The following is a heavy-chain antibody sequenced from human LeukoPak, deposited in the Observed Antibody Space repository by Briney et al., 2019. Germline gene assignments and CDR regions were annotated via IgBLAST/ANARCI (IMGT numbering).Heavy chain of an antibody. Sequence: GGSLRLSCAASGFTFSSYAMSWVRQAPGEGLEWVSATGGDGSRTFYADFVKGRFTISRDNSKNTLYLRVDRLRAEDTAVYYCAKYRPGNCYRGPGMDVWGQGTTVTVSS. CDR1: GFTFSSYA. V-gene: IGHV3-23*01. D-gene: IGHD3-10*01. CDR2: TGGDGSRT. CDR3: AKYRPGNCYRGPGMDV. J-gene: IGHJ6*02.